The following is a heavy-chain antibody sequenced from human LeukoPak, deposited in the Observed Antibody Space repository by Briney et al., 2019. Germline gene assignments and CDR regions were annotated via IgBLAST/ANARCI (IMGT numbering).Heavy chain of an antibody. CDR1: GFTFSSYA. CDR3: ARDEVGVAGTFFD. D-gene: IGHD6-19*01. CDR2: ISSNGGST. J-gene: IGHJ4*02. Sequence: PGGSLRLSCAAAGFTFSSYAMHWVRQAPGKGLEYVSAISSNGGSTYYANSVKGRFTISRDNSKNTLYLQMGSLRAEDMAVYYCARDEVGVAGTFFDWGQGTLVTVSS. V-gene: IGHV3-64*01.